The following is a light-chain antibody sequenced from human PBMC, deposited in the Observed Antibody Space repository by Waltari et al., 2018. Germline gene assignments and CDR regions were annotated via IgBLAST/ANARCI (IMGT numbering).Light chain of an antibody. Sequence: DTQMTQSPSTLSASVGDRVTITCRASQTISTWLAWYQQKPGKAPKVRIYDAANLESGVPSRFSGSGSGTEFNLTISSLQPDDFATYYCQQYNGYPITFGQGTRLEIK. CDR1: QTISTW. CDR2: DAA. CDR3: QQYNGYPIT. J-gene: IGKJ5*01. V-gene: IGKV1-5*01.